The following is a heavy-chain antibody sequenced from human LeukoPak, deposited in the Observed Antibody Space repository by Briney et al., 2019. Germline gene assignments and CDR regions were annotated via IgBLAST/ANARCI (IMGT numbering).Heavy chain of an antibody. Sequence: GGSLRLSCAASGFTFSSYGMHWVRQAPGKGLEWVAFIRYDGSNKYYADSVKGRFTISRDNSKNTPYLQMNSLRAEDTAVYYCAKGPYSSSSLVYFDYWGQGTLVTVSS. CDR1: GFTFSSYG. D-gene: IGHD6-6*01. V-gene: IGHV3-30*02. J-gene: IGHJ4*02. CDR3: AKGPYSSSSLVYFDY. CDR2: IRYDGSNK.